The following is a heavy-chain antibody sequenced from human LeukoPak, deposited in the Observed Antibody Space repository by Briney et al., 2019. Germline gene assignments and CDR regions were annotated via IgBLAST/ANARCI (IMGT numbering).Heavy chain of an antibody. Sequence: KTSETLSLTCTVSGGSISSSSYYWGWIRQPPGKGLEWIGSIYYSGSTYYNPSLKSRVTISVDTSKNQFSLKLSSVTAADTAVYYCARHPTSDIVVVTAIPNNWFDPWGQGTLVTVSS. D-gene: IGHD2-21*02. CDR2: IYYSGST. V-gene: IGHV4-39*01. CDR3: ARHPTSDIVVVTAIPNNWFDP. CDR1: GGSISSSSYY. J-gene: IGHJ5*02.